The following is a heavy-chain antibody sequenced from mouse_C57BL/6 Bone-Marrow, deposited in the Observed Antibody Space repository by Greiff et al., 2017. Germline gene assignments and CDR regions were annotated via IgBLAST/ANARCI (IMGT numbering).Heavy chain of an antibody. CDR3: ARRGWLVRGWYFDV. CDR2: IDPSDSET. CDR1: GYTFTSYW. D-gene: IGHD2-3*01. Sequence: QVQLQQPGAELVRPGSSVKLSCKASGYTFTSYWMHWVKQRPIQGLAWIGNIDPSDSETHYNQKFTDKATLTVDKSSSTAYMQLSSLTSEDSAVYYCARRGWLVRGWYFDVWGTGTTVTVSS. J-gene: IGHJ1*03. V-gene: IGHV1-52*01.